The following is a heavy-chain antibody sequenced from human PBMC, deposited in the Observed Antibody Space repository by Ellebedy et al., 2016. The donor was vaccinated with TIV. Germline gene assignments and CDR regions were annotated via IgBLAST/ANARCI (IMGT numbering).Heavy chain of an antibody. CDR3: ARRGVIYFDY. V-gene: IGHV4-39*01. Sequence: SETLSLTCTVSGGSISSYYWGWIRQPPGKGLEWIGSIYYSGSTYYNPSLKSRVTISVDTSKNQFSLKLSSVTAADTAVYYCARRGVIYFDYWGQGTLVTVSS. CDR2: IYYSGST. CDR1: GGSISSYY. D-gene: IGHD3-10*01. J-gene: IGHJ4*02.